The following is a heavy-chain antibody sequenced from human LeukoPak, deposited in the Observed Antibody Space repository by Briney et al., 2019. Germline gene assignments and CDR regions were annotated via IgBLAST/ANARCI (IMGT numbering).Heavy chain of an antibody. CDR3: ARGWSGELSHFNF. V-gene: IGHV4-59*12. Sequence: TSETLSLTCSVSGGSISSYYWSWIRQPPGKGLEWIGFIYYSGNTNYNPSLKSRVTMSVDTSKNQFSLNLTSVTAADTAVYYCARGWSGELSHFNFWGQGTLVRVSS. CDR1: GGSISSYY. CDR2: IYYSGNT. J-gene: IGHJ4*02. D-gene: IGHD3-10*01.